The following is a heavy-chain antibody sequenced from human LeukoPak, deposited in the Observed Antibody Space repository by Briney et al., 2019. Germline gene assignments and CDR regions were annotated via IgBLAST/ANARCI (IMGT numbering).Heavy chain of an antibody. CDR3: ARDRFPFMYYFDY. Sequence: GGSLRLSCAASGFTFSSYAMHWVRQAPGKGLEWVAVISYDGSNKYYADSVKGRFTISRDNAKNSLYLQMNSLRAEDTAVYYCARDRFPFMYYFDYWGQGTLVTVSS. J-gene: IGHJ4*02. D-gene: IGHD2/OR15-2a*01. CDR1: GFTFSSYA. CDR2: ISYDGSNK. V-gene: IGHV3-30-3*01.